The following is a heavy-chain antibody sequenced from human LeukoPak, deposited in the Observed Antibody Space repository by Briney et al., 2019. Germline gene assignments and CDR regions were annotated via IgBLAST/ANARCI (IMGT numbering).Heavy chain of an antibody. CDR1: GGSISSYY. D-gene: IGHD4/OR15-4a*01. CDR2: IYYSGST. J-gene: IGHJ5*02. V-gene: IGHV4-59*01. Sequence: SETLSLTCTVSGGSISSYYWSWIRQPPGKGREWIAYIYYSGSTNFNPSLKSRGTISIDTSKNQFSLKLSSVTAADTAMYYCARAPDYRWFYAWGQASLVTVSS. CDR3: ARAPDYRWFYA.